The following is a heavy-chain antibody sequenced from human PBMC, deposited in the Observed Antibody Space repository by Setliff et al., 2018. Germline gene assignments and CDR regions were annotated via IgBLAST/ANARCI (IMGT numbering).Heavy chain of an antibody. CDR1: GYSISNGVY. J-gene: IGHJ4*02. CDR2: LFDGGSA. D-gene: IGHD3-10*01. V-gene: IGHV4-38-2*01. CDR3: ARHLLVQGTYHFDY. Sequence: SETLSLTCAVSGYSISNGVYWGWIRQSPVKGLEWIGSLFDGGSAYYSPSLKGRVTLSVDTTKNQFSLELTSMTAADTAVYFCARHLLVQGTYHFDYWGQGSPVTVSS.